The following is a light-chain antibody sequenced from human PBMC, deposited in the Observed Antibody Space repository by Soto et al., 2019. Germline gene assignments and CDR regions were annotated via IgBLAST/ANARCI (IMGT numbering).Light chain of an antibody. Sequence: DIQMTQSPSTLSASVGDSVTITCRASQNIRNWLAWYQQKPGKAPNLLIYDASSLKSGVPARFSGSGSGTEFTLTISRLEPEDFAMYYCQQYGYLVTFGGGTKVDIK. CDR3: QQYGYLVT. CDR1: QNIRNW. CDR2: DAS. J-gene: IGKJ4*01. V-gene: IGKV1-5*01.